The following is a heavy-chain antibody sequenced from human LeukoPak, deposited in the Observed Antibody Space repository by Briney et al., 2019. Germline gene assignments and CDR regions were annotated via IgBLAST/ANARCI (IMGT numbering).Heavy chain of an antibody. CDR2: INQDGSTK. CDR1: GFTFSNAW. J-gene: IGHJ4*02. D-gene: IGHD3-16*01. Sequence: PGGSLRLSCAASGFTFSNAWMAWVRQAPGKGLEWVANINQDGSTKQYVDSVRGRFTISRENAKNSLYLEVNSLRAEDTGLYHCARDMKGNLDYWGQGTLVTVSS. V-gene: IGHV3-7*01. CDR3: ARDMKGNLDY.